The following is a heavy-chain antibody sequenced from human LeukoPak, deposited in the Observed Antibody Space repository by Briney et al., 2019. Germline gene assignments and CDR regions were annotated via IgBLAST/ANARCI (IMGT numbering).Heavy chain of an antibody. V-gene: IGHV3-30*10. CDR1: GFIFSKHA. CDR2: ISYDGSNT. CDR3: ARSGGDPHAFDI. J-gene: IGHJ3*02. D-gene: IGHD4-17*01. Sequence: GGSLRLSCAASGFIFSKHAVHWVRQSPGKGPKWVAVISYDGSNTQYTDSVKGRFTISRDNSEDTLYLQINSLRAEDTAVYYCARSGGDPHAFDIWGQGTMVIVSS.